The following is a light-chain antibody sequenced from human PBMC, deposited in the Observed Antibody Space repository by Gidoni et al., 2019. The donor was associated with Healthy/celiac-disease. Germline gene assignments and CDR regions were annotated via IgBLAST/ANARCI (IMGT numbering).Light chain of an antibody. CDR2: GAS. Sequence: EIVLTQSPGTLSLSPGERATFSCRASQSVGSSYLAWYQQKPGQAPRLLIYGASSRATGIPDRFSGSGSGTDFTLTISRLEPEDFAVYYCQQYGSSPQTFGQGTKLEIK. V-gene: IGKV3-20*01. CDR1: QSVGSSY. CDR3: QQYGSSPQT. J-gene: IGKJ2*01.